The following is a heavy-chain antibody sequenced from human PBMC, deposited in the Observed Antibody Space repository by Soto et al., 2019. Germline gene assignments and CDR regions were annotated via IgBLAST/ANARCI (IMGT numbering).Heavy chain of an antibody. CDR1: GFTFSSYA. CDR3: AKPRLLWFGDSTTTSDY. V-gene: IGHV3-23*01. D-gene: IGHD3-10*01. Sequence: PGGSLRLSCAASGFTFSSYAMSWVRQAPGKGLEWVSAISGSGGSTYYADSVKGRFTISRDNSKNTLYLQMNSLRAEDTAVYYCAKPRLLWFGDSTTTSDYWGQGTLVTVSS. J-gene: IGHJ4*02. CDR2: ISGSGGST.